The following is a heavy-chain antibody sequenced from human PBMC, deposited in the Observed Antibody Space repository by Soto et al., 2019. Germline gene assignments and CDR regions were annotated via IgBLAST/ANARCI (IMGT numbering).Heavy chain of an antibody. D-gene: IGHD2-2*02. Sequence: PSETLSLTCAVYGGSFSGYYWSWIRQPPGKGLEWIGEINHSGSTNYNPSLKSRVTISVDTSKNQFSLKLSSVTAADTAVYYCARGRRYQLLYGYYYYYGMDVWGQGTTVT. V-gene: IGHV4-34*01. CDR1: GGSFSGYY. J-gene: IGHJ6*02. CDR3: ARGRRYQLLYGYYYYYGMDV. CDR2: INHSGST.